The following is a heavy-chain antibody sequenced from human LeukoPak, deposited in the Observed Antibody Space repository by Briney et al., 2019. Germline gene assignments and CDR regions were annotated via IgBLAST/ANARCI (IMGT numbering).Heavy chain of an antibody. J-gene: IGHJ4*02. CDR1: GASISSVSHY. CDR3: ARHVESLGAGFPFDF. D-gene: IGHD3-16*01. CDR2: ISFHERT. Sequence: PSETLSLTCTVSGASISSVSHYWGWVRQPPGKGLEWIGTISFHERTFYNPSLKSRVSISRDTSKNQFSLRLRSVTAADTAMYYCARHVESLGAGFPFDFWGQGTLVAVSS. V-gene: IGHV4-39*01.